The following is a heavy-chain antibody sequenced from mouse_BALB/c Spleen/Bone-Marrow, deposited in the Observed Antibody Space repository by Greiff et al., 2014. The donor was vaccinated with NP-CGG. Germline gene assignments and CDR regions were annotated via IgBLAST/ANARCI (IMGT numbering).Heavy chain of an antibody. V-gene: IGHV1S56*01. D-gene: IGHD2-3*01. Sequence: QVQLKESGAELVKPGASVKLSCKASGYTFTSYGINWVRQRPEQGLEWIGWIFPGGGSTNYNEKFKGKSTLTTDKSSSTAYMQLSRLTSEDSAVKFGAYYYDGVMDYGGQGTSVTVSP. CDR2: IFPGGGST. CDR3: AYYYDGVMDY. J-gene: IGHJ4*01. CDR1: GYTFTSYG.